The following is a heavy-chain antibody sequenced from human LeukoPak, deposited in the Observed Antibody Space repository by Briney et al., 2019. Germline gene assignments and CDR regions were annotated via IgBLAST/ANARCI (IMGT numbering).Heavy chain of an antibody. J-gene: IGHJ4*02. V-gene: IGHV4-59*01. CDR3: ARASTYYYGSGSYKYFDY. D-gene: IGHD3-10*01. CDR2: IYYSGST. CDR1: GGSISSYY. Sequence: SEPLSLTCTVSGGSISSYYWSWIRQPPGKGLEWIGYIYYSGSTNYNPSLKSRVTISVDTSKNQFSLKLSSVTAADTAVYYCARASTYYYGSGSYKYFDYWGQGTLVTVSS.